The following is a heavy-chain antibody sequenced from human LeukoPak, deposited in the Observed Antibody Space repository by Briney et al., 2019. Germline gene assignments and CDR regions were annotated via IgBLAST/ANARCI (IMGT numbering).Heavy chain of an antibody. V-gene: IGHV3-13*01. Sequence: GGSLRLSCAASGFTFSSYDMHWVRQATGKGLEWVSAIGTAGDTYYPGSVKGRFTISRENAKNSLYLQMNSLRAGDTAVYYCARGRTSSTYYYYYGMDVWGQGTTVTVSS. CDR1: GFTFSSYD. CDR2: IGTAGDT. J-gene: IGHJ6*02. D-gene: IGHD2-8*01. CDR3: ARGRTSSTYYYYYGMDV.